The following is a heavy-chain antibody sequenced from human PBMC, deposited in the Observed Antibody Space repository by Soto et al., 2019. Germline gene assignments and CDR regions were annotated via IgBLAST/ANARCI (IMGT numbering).Heavy chain of an antibody. Sequence: GGPLRLSCAASGFTFSSYSMNWVRQAPGKGLEWVSYISSSSSTIYYADSVKGRFTISRDNAKNSLYLQMNSLRAEDTAVYYCARPPALYCSSTSCYRGDYDAFDIWGQGTMVTVSS. CDR2: ISSSSSTI. J-gene: IGHJ3*02. V-gene: IGHV3-48*01. D-gene: IGHD2-2*01. CDR3: ARPPALYCSSTSCYRGDYDAFDI. CDR1: GFTFSSYS.